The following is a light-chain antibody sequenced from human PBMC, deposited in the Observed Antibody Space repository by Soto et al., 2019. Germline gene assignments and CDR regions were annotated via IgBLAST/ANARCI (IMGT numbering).Light chain of an antibody. V-gene: IGKV3D-20*02. Sequence: EIVLTQSPGTLSLSPGERATLSCRASQSVSNNYLAWYQQKPGQAPRLLIYDASSRATGIPARFSGSGSGTDFTLTISSLEPEDFAVYYCQQRSNWPPWTFGQGTKVDIK. CDR2: DAS. CDR3: QQRSNWPPWT. CDR1: QSVSNNY. J-gene: IGKJ1*01.